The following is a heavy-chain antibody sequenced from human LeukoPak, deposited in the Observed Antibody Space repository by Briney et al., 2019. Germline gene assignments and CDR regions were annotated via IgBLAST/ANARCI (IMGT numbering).Heavy chain of an antibody. D-gene: IGHD4-17*01. CDR2: ISYDGSNK. CDR3: AKPGYGDYYYGMDV. Sequence: PGGSLRLSCAASGFTFSSYGMHWVRQAPGKGLERVAVISYDGSNKYYADSVKGRFTISRDNSKNTLYLQMNSLRAEDTAVYYCAKPGYGDYYYGMDVWGQGAMVTVSS. V-gene: IGHV3-30*18. CDR1: GFTFSSYG. J-gene: IGHJ6*02.